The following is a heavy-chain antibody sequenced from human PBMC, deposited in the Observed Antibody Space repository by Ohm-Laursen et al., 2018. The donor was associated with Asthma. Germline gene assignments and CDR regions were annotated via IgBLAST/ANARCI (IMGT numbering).Heavy chain of an antibody. CDR1: GFTVSSTY. J-gene: IGHJ4*02. D-gene: IGHD2-2*01. Sequence: SLRLSCAASGFTVSSTYMSWVRQAPGKGLEWVSVIYSDGSTYYVDSVKGRFTISRDNSKNTLYLQMNSLRAEDTAVYYCARDPITGVVVPAAIDYWGQGTLVTVSS. V-gene: IGHV3-53*01. CDR2: IYSDGST. CDR3: ARDPITGVVVPAAIDY.